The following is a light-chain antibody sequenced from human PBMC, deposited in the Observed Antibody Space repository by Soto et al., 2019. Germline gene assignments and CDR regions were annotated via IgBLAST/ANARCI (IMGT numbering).Light chain of an antibody. CDR1: QCIRND. Sequence: MKMTQSPLSVSACVGCRFTISCRASQCIRNDLGWYQQKPGKAPKLLIYAASSLQSGVPSRFSGSGSGTDFTLTISSLQPEDFATYYCLQDYDYPWTFGQGTKVDIK. CDR3: LQDYDYPWT. V-gene: IGKV1-6*01. CDR2: AAS. J-gene: IGKJ1*01.